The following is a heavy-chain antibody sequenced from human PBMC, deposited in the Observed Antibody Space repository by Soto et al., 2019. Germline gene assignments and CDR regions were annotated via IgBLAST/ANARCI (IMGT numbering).Heavy chain of an antibody. J-gene: IGHJ4*02. D-gene: IGHD5-18*01. Sequence: SETLSLTCAVYGGSFSGYYWSWIRQPPGKGLEWIGEINHSGSTNYNPSLKSRVTISVDTSKNQFSLKLSSVTAADTAVYYCARSPKPEDTAMVTTSSYFDYWGQGTLVTVSS. CDR2: INHSGST. CDR3: ARSPKPEDTAMVTTSSYFDY. V-gene: IGHV4-34*01. CDR1: GGSFSGYY.